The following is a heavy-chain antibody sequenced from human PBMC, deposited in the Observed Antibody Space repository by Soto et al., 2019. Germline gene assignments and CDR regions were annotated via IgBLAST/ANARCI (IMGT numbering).Heavy chain of an antibody. CDR1: GGSISSYY. CDR3: ARHDGPMVRGLNWFDP. V-gene: IGHV4-59*08. J-gene: IGHJ5*02. D-gene: IGHD3-10*01. CDR2: IYYSGST. Sequence: SETLSLTCTVSGGSISSYYWSWIRQPPGKGLEWIGYIYYSGSTNYNPSLKSRVTISVDTSKNQFSLKLSSVTAADTAVYYCARHDGPMVRGLNWFDPWGQGTLVTVSS.